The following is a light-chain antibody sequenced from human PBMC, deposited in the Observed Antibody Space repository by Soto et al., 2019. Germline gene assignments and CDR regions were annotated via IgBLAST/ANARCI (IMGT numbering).Light chain of an antibody. CDR1: QSVSSY. J-gene: IGKJ4*01. CDR3: QQRSDWPST. CDR2: DAS. V-gene: IGKV3-11*01. Sequence: EIVLTQSPATLSLSPGERATLSCRASQSVSSYLAWYQQKPGQAPWLLIYDASNRATGIPARFSGSGSGTDFTLTISSLEPYDFAVYYCQQRSDWPSTFGGGTKVQIK.